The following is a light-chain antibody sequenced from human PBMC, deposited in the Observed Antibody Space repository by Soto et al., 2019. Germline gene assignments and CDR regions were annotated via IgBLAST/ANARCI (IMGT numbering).Light chain of an antibody. J-gene: IGKJ2*01. Sequence: DIQLTQSPSFMSASVGDRVTITCRASQGISSYLAWYQQPPGKAPKLLIYGASTLQRGVSSRFSGSVSGTEFTLTISRLQPEDLATYSWQNLNTYPQTFGQGTKLEVK. V-gene: IGKV1-9*01. CDR3: QNLNTYPQT. CDR1: QGISSY. CDR2: GAS.